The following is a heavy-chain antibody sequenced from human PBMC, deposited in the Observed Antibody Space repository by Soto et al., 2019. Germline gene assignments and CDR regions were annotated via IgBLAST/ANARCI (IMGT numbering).Heavy chain of an antibody. CDR3: ATGRYGDY. J-gene: IGHJ4*02. D-gene: IGHD1-1*01. CDR2: ISAHNGNT. V-gene: IGHV1-18*01. Sequence: QIHLVQSGAEVKKPGASVKVSCKGSGYGFTTYGITWVRQAPGQGLEWMAWISAHNGNTNYAQKPQGRVTVTRDTSTSTAYMELRRLRSHDTAVYYCATGRYGDYWGQGALVTVSS. CDR1: GYGFTTYG.